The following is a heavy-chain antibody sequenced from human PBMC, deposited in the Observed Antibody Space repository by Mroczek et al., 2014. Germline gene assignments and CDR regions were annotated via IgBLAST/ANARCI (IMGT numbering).Heavy chain of an antibody. D-gene: IGHD4-11*01. CDR2: IYYSGST. V-gene: IGHV4-39*07. CDR1: GGSISSSSYY. Sequence: QVQLQQWGPGLVKPSETLSLTCTVSGGSISSSSYYWGWIRQPPGKGLEWIGSIYYSGSTYYNPSLKSRVTISVDTSKNQFSLKLSSVTAADTAVYYCAMAGNWDYSVVYYYYDMDVWGQGTTVTVSS. J-gene: IGHJ6*02. CDR3: AMAGNWDYSVVYYYYDMDV.